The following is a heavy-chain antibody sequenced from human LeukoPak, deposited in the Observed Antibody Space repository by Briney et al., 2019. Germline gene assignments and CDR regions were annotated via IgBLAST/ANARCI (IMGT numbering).Heavy chain of an antibody. D-gene: IGHD1-26*01. CDR2: ISYDGSNK. CDR3: AKVVGSYYYGMDV. CDR1: GFTFSNYG. J-gene: IGHJ6*02. Sequence: GGSLRLSCAASGFTFSNYGVHWVRQAPGKGLEWVAVISYDGSNKYYADSVKGRFTISRDNSKTTLYVQMDSLRAEDTAVYYCAKVVGSYYYGMDVWGQGTTVTVSS. V-gene: IGHV3-30*18.